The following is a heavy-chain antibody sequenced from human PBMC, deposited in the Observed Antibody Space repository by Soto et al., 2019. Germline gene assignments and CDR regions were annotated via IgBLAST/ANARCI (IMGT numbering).Heavy chain of an antibody. V-gene: IGHV1-18*01. D-gene: IGHD6-6*01. CDR1: GYIFTTYG. CDR2: ISAHNGNT. J-gene: IGHJ4*02. CDR3: ARGRDGDY. Sequence: QVHLVQSGAEVKKPGASVKFSCKGSGYIFTTYGITWVRQAPGQGLEWMGGISAHNGNTNYAQKLQGRVTVTRDTSTSTAYMELRNLRSDDTAVYYCARGRDGDYWGQGALVSVSS.